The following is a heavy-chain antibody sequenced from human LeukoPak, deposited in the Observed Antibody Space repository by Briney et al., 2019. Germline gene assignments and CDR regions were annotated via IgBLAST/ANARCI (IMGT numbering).Heavy chain of an antibody. D-gene: IGHD3-22*01. CDR3: ASFTYYYDSSGYLVVGMDV. V-gene: IGHV4-38-2*01. Sequence: GSLRLSCAASGFTFSDYNMNWVRQPPGKGLEWIGSIYYSGSTYYNPSLKSRVTISVDTSKNQFSLKLSSVTAADTAVYYCASFTYYYDSSGYLVVGMDVWGQGTTVTVSS. CDR1: GFTFSDYN. J-gene: IGHJ6*02. CDR2: IYYSGST.